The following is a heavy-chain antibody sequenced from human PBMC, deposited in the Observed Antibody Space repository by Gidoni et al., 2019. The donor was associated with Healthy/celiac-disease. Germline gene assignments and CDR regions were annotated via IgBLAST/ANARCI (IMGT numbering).Heavy chain of an antibody. V-gene: IGHV3-21*01. CDR2: ISSSSSYI. D-gene: IGHD3-22*01. J-gene: IGHJ3*02. CDR3: ARDQDSLKYYDSSGYYYSDAFDI. CDR1: GFTFSSYS. Sequence: EVQLVESGGGLVKPGGSLRLSCAASGFTFSSYSLNWVRQAPGKGLEWVSSISSSSSYIYYADSVKGRFTISRDNAKNSLYLQMNSLRAEDTAVYYCARDQDSLKYYDSSGYYYSDAFDIWGQGTMVTVSS.